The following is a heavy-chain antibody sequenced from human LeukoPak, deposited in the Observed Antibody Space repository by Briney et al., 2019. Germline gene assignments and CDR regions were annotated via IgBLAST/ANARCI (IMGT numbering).Heavy chain of an antibody. CDR1: GYSISSNYY. Sequence: SETLSLTCAVSGYSISSNYYWGWIRQPPGKGLEWIGSISQSGSTYYSLSLRSRVTISIDTFKNQFSLNLSSVTAADTAVYYCARDVPHYFGSGSYSSDYWGQGTLVTVSS. CDR3: ARDVPHYFGSGSYSSDY. D-gene: IGHD3-10*01. V-gene: IGHV4-38-2*02. CDR2: ISQSGST. J-gene: IGHJ4*02.